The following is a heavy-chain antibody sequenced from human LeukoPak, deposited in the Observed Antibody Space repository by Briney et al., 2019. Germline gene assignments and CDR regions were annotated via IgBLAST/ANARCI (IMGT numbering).Heavy chain of an antibody. D-gene: IGHD6-13*01. J-gene: IGHJ4*02. CDR3: ASRVGSSWYVYYFDY. CDR1: GGSISSGNW. Sequence: TSETLSLTCAVSGGSISSGNWWSWVRQSPGKGLEWIGEIHHSGSTNYNPSLKSRVTISVDKPKNQFSLNLSSVTAADTAVYYCASRVGSSWYVYYFDYWGQGTLVTVSS. CDR2: IHHSGST. V-gene: IGHV4-4*02.